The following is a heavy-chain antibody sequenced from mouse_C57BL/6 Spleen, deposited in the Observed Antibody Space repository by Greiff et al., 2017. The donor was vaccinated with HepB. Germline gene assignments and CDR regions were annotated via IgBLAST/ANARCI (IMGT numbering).Heavy chain of an antibody. CDR2: INPNYGTT. J-gene: IGHJ4*01. D-gene: IGHD2-3*01. Sequence: EVKLMESGPELVKPGASVKISCKASGYSFTDYNMNWVKQSNGKSLEWIGVINPNYGTTSYNQKFKGKATLTVDQSSSTAYMQLNSLTSEDSAVYCCDRERDGYSLAMDYWGQGSSVTVSS. CDR3: DRERDGYSLAMDY. V-gene: IGHV1-39*01. CDR1: GYSFTDYN.